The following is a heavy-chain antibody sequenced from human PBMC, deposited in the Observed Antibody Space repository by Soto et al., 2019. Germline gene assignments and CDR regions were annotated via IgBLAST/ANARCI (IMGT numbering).Heavy chain of an antibody. J-gene: IGHJ5*02. D-gene: IGHD2-15*01. CDR1: GFTFSSYA. CDR2: ISGSGGST. Sequence: GGSLRLSCAASGFTFSSYAMSWVPQAPGKGLEWVSAISGSGGSTYYADSVKGRFTISRDNSKNTLYLQMNSLRAEDTAVYYCAKDGSYCSGGSCYNWFDPWGQGTLVTVSS. CDR3: AKDGSYCSGGSCYNWFDP. V-gene: IGHV3-23*01.